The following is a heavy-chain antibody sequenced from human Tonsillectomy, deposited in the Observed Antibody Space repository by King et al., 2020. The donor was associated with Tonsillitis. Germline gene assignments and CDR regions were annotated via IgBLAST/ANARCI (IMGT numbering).Heavy chain of an antibody. J-gene: IGHJ5*02. Sequence: VQLVESGGGLVQPGGSLRLSCAASGFTFSNYWMSWVRQAPGKGLEWVANINQDGYEKYYVDSVKGRFTISRDTARNSLHLQMNSLRAEATAVYYCARAAGEQWLEANWFDTWGQGTLVTVSS. V-gene: IGHV3-7*01. D-gene: IGHD6-19*01. CDR1: GFTFSNYW. CDR2: INQDGYEK. CDR3: ARAAGEQWLEANWFDT.